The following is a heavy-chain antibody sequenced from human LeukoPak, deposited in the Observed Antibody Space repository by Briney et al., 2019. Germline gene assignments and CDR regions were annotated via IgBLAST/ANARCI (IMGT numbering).Heavy chain of an antibody. CDR2: INHNGNVN. J-gene: IGHJ6*02. CDR3: ARGGGLDV. D-gene: IGHD3-16*01. V-gene: IGHV3-7*03. CDR1: GFSFSSYW. Sequence: GGSLRLSCAASGFSFSSYWMNWARQAPGKGQEWVASINHNGNVNYYVDSVKGRFTISRDNAKNSLYLQMSNLRAEDTAVYFCARGGGLDVWGQGATVTVSS.